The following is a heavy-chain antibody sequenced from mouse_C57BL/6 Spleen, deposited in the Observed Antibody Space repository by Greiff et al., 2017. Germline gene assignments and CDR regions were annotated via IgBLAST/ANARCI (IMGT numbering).Heavy chain of an antibody. CDR3: AAGPVTTVAFDY. Sequence: QVQLQQPGAELVKPGASVKMSCKASGYTFTSYWITWVKQRPGQGLEWIGDIYPGSGSTNYNEKFKSKATLTVDTSSSTAYMQLSSLTSEDSAVYYCAAGPVTTVAFDYWGQGTTRTVSS. J-gene: IGHJ2*01. CDR1: GYTFTSYW. CDR2: IYPGSGST. V-gene: IGHV1-55*01. D-gene: IGHD1-1*01.